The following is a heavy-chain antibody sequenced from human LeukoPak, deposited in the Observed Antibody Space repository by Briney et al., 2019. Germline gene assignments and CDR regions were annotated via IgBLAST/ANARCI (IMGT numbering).Heavy chain of an antibody. CDR2: IYYSGST. D-gene: IGHD3-3*02. V-gene: IGHV4-39*01. Sequence: PSETLSLTCTVSGGSISSSSYYWGWIRQPPGKGLEWIGSIYYSGSTYYNPSLKSRVTISVDTSKNQFSLKLSSVTAADTAVYYCARIPPDEGIRYWGQGTLVTVSS. J-gene: IGHJ4*02. CDR3: ARIPPDEGIRY. CDR1: GGSISSSSYY.